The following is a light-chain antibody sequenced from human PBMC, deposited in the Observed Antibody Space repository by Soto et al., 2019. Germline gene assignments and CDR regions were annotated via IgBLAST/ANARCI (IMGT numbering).Light chain of an antibody. CDR1: QSVSSY. J-gene: IGKJ3*01. CDR3: QQRSGWPPLFT. Sequence: EIVLTQSPATLSLSPGERATLSCRASQSVSSYLAWYQQRPGQPPRLLIYDASNRATGIPARFSGSGSGTDFTPNISGLEPEDFAIYYCQQRSGWPPLFTFGPGTKVDI. V-gene: IGKV3-11*01. CDR2: DAS.